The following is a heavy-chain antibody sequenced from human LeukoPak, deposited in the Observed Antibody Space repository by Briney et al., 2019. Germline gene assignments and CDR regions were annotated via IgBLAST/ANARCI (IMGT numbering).Heavy chain of an antibody. CDR2: INPNSGGT. D-gene: IGHD6-13*01. CDR3: ARDQGGDSGSWPTDMDV. Sequence: ASVKVSCKASGYTFTGYYMHWVRQAPGQGLEWMGWINPNSGGTNYAQKFQGRVTMTRDTSISTAYMELSRLRSDDTAVYYCARDQGGDSGSWPTDMDVWGKGTTVTVSS. J-gene: IGHJ6*03. CDR1: GYTFTGYY. V-gene: IGHV1-2*02.